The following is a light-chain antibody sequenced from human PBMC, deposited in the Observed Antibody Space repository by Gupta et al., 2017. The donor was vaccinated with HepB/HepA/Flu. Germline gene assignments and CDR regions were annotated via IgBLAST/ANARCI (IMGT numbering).Light chain of an antibody. J-gene: IGLJ2*01. Sequence: QSALTQPASVSASPGQSITVSCTGSSSDIGRYNFVSWYQQHPDEAPRVIIYEVDKRPSGVSNRFSGSKSGSTASLTISGLQAEDEAHYYCCSYGGSSDLVFGGGTKVTVL. CDR3: CSYGGSSDLV. CDR1: SSDIGRYNF. CDR2: EVD. V-gene: IGLV2-23*02.